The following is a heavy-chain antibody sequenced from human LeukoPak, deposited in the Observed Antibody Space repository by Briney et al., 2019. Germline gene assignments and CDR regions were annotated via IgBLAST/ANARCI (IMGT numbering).Heavy chain of an antibody. CDR2: IYYSGST. CDR3: ARDLLRIAAAGYYYYGMDV. V-gene: IGHV4-61*01. J-gene: IGHJ6*02. D-gene: IGHD6-13*01. CDR1: GGSVSSGNYY. Sequence: SETLSLTCTVSGGSVSSGNYYWSWIRQPPGKGPEWIGYIYYSGSTNYNPSLKSRVTISVDTSKNQFSLKLSSVTAADTAVYYCARDLLRIAAAGYYYYGMDVWGQGTTVTVSS.